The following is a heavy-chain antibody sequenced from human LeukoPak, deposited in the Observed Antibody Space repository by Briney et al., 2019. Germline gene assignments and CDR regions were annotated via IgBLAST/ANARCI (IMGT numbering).Heavy chain of an antibody. D-gene: IGHD6-19*01. CDR1: GFTFSSYG. CDR2: IWYDGSNK. V-gene: IGHV3-33*06. J-gene: IGHJ4*02. CDR3: AKELGNPYSSGWDD. Sequence: GGSLRLSCAASGFTFSSYGMHWVRQAPGKGLEWVAVIWYDGSNKYYADSVKGGFTISRDNSKNTLYLQMNSLRAEDTAVYYCAKELGNPYSSGWDDWGQGTLVTVSS.